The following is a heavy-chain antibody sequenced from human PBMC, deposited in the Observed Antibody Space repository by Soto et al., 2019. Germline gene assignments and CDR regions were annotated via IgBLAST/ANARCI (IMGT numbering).Heavy chain of an antibody. D-gene: IGHD3-9*01. J-gene: IGHJ5*02. Sequence: SETLSLTCTVSGGSISNYYWTWVRQPPGKGLEWIGYVYYSGSTNYNPSLESRVTISIDASKNQFSLKMKSVTAADTAVYYCVRDYLLTGFDPWGQGALVTVSS. V-gene: IGHV4-59*01. CDR3: VRDYLLTGFDP. CDR2: VYYSGST. CDR1: GGSISNYY.